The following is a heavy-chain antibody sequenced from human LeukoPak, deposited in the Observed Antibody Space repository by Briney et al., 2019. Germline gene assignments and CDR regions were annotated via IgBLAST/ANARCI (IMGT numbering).Heavy chain of an antibody. CDR1: GGTFSSYA. D-gene: IGHD5-12*01. V-gene: IGHV1-69*13. CDR3: ARSGYPTARRSWFDP. Sequence: SVKVSCKASGGTFSSYAISWVRQAPGQGLEWMGGIIPIFGTANYAQKFQGRVTITADESTSTAYMELSSPRSEDTAVYYCARSGYPTARRSWFDPWGQGTLVTVSS. CDR2: IIPIFGTA. J-gene: IGHJ5*02.